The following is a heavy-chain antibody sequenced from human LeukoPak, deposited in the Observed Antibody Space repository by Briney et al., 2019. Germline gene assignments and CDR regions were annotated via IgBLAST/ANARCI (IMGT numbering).Heavy chain of an antibody. CDR2: INHSGST. CDR3: ARLPPRIQLWSPLDY. CDR1: GGSFSGYY. J-gene: IGHJ4*02. V-gene: IGHV4-34*01. Sequence: SETLSLTCADYGGSFSGYYWSWIRQPPGKGLEWIGEINHSGSTNYNPSLKSRVTISVDTSKNQFSLKLSSVTAADTAVYYCARLPPRIQLWSPLDYWGQGTLVTVSS. D-gene: IGHD5-18*01.